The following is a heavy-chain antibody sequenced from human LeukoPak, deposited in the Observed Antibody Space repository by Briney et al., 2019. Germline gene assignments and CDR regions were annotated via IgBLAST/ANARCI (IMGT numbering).Heavy chain of an antibody. D-gene: IGHD1-1*01. CDR2: INGHNGNT. J-gene: IGHJ4*02. CDR3: TRVPELPEY. Sequence: ASVKVSCKGYGYTFINHDIDWVRQAAGQGLEWMGWINGHNGNTKYSVKFQGRVTMTTDTPTSTAYMELRSLRYDDTAVYYCTRVPELPEYWGQGTLVTVSS. CDR1: GYTFINHD. V-gene: IGHV1-18*01.